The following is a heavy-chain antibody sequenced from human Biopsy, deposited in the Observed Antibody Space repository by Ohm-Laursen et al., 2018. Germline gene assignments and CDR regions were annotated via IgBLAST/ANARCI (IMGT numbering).Heavy chain of an antibody. CDR3: ARPTNARTGGAPFDI. V-gene: IGHV3-33*01. J-gene: IGHJ3*02. Sequence: SLRLSCSASGFSFSSYGMHWVRQAPGKGLEWVAVLWYDGTNKYYADSVKGRFTISRDNSKNTLYLQMNSQRAEDTAMYYCARPTNARTGGAPFDIWGQGTMVTVSS. CDR2: LWYDGTNK. D-gene: IGHD1-1*01. CDR1: GFSFSSYG.